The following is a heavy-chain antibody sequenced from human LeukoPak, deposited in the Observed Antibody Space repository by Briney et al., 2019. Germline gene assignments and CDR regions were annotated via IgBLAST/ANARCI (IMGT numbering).Heavy chain of an antibody. CDR2: INAGNGNT. V-gene: IGHV1-3*01. CDR1: GYTFTSYA. D-gene: IGHD4-17*01. Sequence: GASVKVSCKASGYTFTSYAMHWVRQAPGQRLEWMGWINAGNGNTKYSQKFQGRVTITRDTSASTAYMELSSLRSEDTAVYYCARGGTVTTPYFDYWGQGTLVTVSS. CDR3: ARGGTVTTPYFDY. J-gene: IGHJ4*02.